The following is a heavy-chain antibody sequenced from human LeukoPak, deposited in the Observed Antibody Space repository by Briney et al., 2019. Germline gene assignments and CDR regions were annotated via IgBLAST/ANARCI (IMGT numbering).Heavy chain of an antibody. CDR2: IWYDGSNK. J-gene: IGHJ6*02. V-gene: IGHV3-33*01. CDR3: ARDGSDSSGYWDYYYGMDV. D-gene: IGHD3-22*01. Sequence: PGGSLRLSCAASGFTFSSYGMHWVRQAPGKGLEWVAVIWYDGSNKYYADSVKGRFTISRDNSKNTLYLQMNSLRAEDTAVCYCARDGSDSSGYWDYYYGMDVWGQGTTVTVSS. CDR1: GFTFSSYG.